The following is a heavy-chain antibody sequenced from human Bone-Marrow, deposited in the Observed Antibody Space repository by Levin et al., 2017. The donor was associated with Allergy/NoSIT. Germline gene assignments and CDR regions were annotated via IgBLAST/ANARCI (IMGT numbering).Heavy chain of an antibody. CDR3: AREGRYDTRSYEVGWFDP. CDR1: GFTFSSYT. Sequence: GGSLRLSCAASGFTFSSYTMNWVRQAPGKGLEWLSYISSSGTIYYADSVQGRFTISRDNDKSSLYLQMNSLRDEDTAMYYCAREGRYDTRSYEVGWFDPWGQGTLVTVSS. V-gene: IGHV3-48*02. CDR2: ISSSGTI. J-gene: IGHJ5*02. D-gene: IGHD3-10*01.